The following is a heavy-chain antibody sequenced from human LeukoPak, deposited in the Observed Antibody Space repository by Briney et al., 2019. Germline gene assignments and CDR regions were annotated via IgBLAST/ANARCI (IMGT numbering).Heavy chain of an antibody. CDR1: EFTFDSYA. Sequence: GGSLRLCCAASEFTFDSYAMHWVRQAPGKGLEWVAVISYDGSNECYTDSVRGRFSISRDNSKNTLYLQMNSLSAEDTAVYYCARGSWFGELLPFDYWGQGTLVTVSS. D-gene: IGHD3-10*01. J-gene: IGHJ4*02. V-gene: IGHV3-30-3*01. CDR2: ISYDGSNE. CDR3: ARGSWFGELLPFDY.